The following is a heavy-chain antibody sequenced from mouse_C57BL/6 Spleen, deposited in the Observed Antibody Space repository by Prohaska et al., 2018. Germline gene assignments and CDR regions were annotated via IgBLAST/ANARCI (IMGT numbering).Heavy chain of an antibody. J-gene: IGHJ1*03. CDR3: MRYGNYWYFDV. D-gene: IGHD2-1*01. V-gene: IGHV11-2*01. CDR1: GFTFSGFW. CDR2: INSDGSEI. Sequence: EVQLLETGGGLVQPGGSRGLSCEGSGFTFSGFWMSWVRQTPGKTLEWIGDINSDGSEINYAPSIKDRFTSFRDNDNSTLYLQMSNVRSEDTATYFCMRYGNYWYFDVWGTGTTVTVSS.